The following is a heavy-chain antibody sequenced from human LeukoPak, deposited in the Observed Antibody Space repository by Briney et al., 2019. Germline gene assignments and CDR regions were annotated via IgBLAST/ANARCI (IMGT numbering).Heavy chain of an antibody. Sequence: GGSLILSCAASGFTFTSYWMSRVRQAPGKGLEWVANIKQDGSEKYYVDSVKGRFTISSDNAKNSLYLRMNSLRAEDTAIYYCARGGYSRHYWGQGTLVTVSS. CDR2: IKQDGSEK. CDR1: GFTFTSYW. CDR3: ARGGYSRHY. J-gene: IGHJ4*02. D-gene: IGHD6-13*01. V-gene: IGHV3-7*03.